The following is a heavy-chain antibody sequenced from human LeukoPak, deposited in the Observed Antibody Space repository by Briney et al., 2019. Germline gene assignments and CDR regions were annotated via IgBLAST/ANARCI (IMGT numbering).Heavy chain of an antibody. D-gene: IGHD3-10*01. Sequence: GESLRLSCAASGFTFSSYAMSWVRQAPGKGLEWVSLISGDGGSTYYADSVKGRFTISRDNSKNSLYLQMNSLRTEDTALYYCAKDTGRAGSWNLWGRGTLVTVSS. J-gene: IGHJ2*01. CDR2: ISGDGGST. V-gene: IGHV3-43*02. CDR1: GFTFSSYA. CDR3: AKDTGRAGSWNL.